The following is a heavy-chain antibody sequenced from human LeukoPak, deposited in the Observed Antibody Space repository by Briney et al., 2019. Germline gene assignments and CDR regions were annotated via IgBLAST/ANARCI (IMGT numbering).Heavy chain of an antibody. Sequence: ASVKVSCKASGYTFTGYCMHWVRQAPGQGLGWMGWINPNSGGTNYAQKFQGRVTMTRDTSISTAYMELSRLRSDDTAVYYCARVQGFYDSSGYYPYWGQGTLVTVSS. CDR1: GYTFTGYC. D-gene: IGHD3-22*01. CDR2: INPNSGGT. V-gene: IGHV1-2*02. J-gene: IGHJ4*02. CDR3: ARVQGFYDSSGYYPY.